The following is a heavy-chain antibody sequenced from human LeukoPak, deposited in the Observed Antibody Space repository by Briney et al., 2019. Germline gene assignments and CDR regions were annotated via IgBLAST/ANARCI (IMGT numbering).Heavy chain of an antibody. D-gene: IGHD3-22*01. J-gene: IGHJ4*02. CDR1: GFTFSNTY. V-gene: IGHV3-11*04. CDR3: ARDRPPTYYYNSSGHLGYFDY. Sequence: GGSLRLSCAVSGFTFSNTYMTWIRQAPGKGLESLSYISPSGSDISYADSVKGRFTISRDNSKNSLYLQMNSLRAEDTAVYYCARDRPPTYYYNSSGHLGYFDYWGEGTLVTVSS. CDR2: ISPSGSDI.